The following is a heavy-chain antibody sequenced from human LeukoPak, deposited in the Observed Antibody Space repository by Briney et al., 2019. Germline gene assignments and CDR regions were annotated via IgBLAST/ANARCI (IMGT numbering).Heavy chain of an antibody. J-gene: IGHJ4*02. CDR1: GYTFTGYY. CDR3: ARSPHILTGENFDY. V-gene: IGHV1-2*02. CDR2: ININSGGT. D-gene: IGHD3-9*01. Sequence: ASVKVSCKASGYTFTGYYMHWVRQAPGQGLEWMGWININSGGTNYAQKFQDRVTMTRDTSISTAYMELSRLRSHDTAAYYCARSPHILTGENFDYWGQGTLVTVSS.